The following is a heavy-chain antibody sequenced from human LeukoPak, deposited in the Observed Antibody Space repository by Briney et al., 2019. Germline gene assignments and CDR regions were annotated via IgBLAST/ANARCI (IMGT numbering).Heavy chain of an antibody. V-gene: IGHV3-30*04. Sequence: GGSLRLSCAASGFTFSSYAMHWVRQAPGKGLEWVAVISYDGSNKYYADSVKGRFTISRDNSKNTLYLQMNSLRAEDTAAYYCARDGTLAAAGTWFDPWGQGTLVTVSS. CDR2: ISYDGSNK. CDR3: ARDGTLAAAGTWFDP. D-gene: IGHD6-13*01. J-gene: IGHJ5*02. CDR1: GFTFSSYA.